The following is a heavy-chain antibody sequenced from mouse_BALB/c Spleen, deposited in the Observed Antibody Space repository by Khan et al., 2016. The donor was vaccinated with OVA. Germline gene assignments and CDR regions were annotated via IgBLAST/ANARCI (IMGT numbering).Heavy chain of an antibody. CDR2: IDPETGGT. V-gene: IGHV1-15*01. Sequence: QVQLQQSGAELVRPGASVTLSCKASGYIFTDYEIHWVKQTPVHGLEWIGAIDPETGGTAYNQKIKGKATLTADKSSSTAYMEFRSLTSEDSAVYYCTRWDYGRAWFAYWGQGTLVTVSA. D-gene: IGHD1-1*01. CDR3: TRWDYGRAWFAY. J-gene: IGHJ3*01. CDR1: GYIFTDYE.